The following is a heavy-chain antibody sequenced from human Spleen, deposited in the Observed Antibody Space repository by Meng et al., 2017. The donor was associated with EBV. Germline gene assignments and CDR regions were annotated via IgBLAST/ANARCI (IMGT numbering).Heavy chain of an antibody. Sequence: QISLHASWLLLVMPTQTLTLTCPFTGFSINSRGVAVGWVRQPPGKALEWLAMIYWDDDERYTTSLNSRLTITKDTSRNRVVLTMTNMAPVDTATYFCTHSVSTVTHFDFWGQGILVTVSS. V-gene: IGHV2-5*02. CDR2: IYWDDDE. CDR3: THSVSTVTHFDF. D-gene: IGHD4-17*01. CDR1: GFSINSRGVA. J-gene: IGHJ4*02.